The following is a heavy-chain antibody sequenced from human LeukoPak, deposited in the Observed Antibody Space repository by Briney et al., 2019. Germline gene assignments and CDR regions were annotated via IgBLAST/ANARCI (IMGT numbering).Heavy chain of an antibody. Sequence: PGGSLRLSCAASGFTFSSYAMSWVRQAPGKGLEWVSAISGSGGSTYYADSVKGRFTISRDNSKNTLYLQMSSLRAEDTAVYYCAKDRGGSYEAGDYWGQGTLVTVSS. CDR3: AKDRGGSYEAGDY. D-gene: IGHD1-26*01. CDR1: GFTFSSYA. V-gene: IGHV3-23*01. CDR2: ISGSGGST. J-gene: IGHJ4*02.